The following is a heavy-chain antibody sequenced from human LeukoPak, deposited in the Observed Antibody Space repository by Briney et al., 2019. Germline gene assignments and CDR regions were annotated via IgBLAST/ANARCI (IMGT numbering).Heavy chain of an antibody. V-gene: IGHV1-69*04. CDR2: IIPILGIA. Sequence: SVKVSCKASGYTFTSYGISWVRQAPGQGLEWMGRIIPILGIANYAQKFQGRVTITADKSTSTAYMELSSLRSEDTAVYYCARWSWPISYYYYGMDVWGQGTTVTVSS. CDR3: ARWSWPISYYYYGMDV. D-gene: IGHD2-21*01. CDR1: GYTFTSYG. J-gene: IGHJ6*02.